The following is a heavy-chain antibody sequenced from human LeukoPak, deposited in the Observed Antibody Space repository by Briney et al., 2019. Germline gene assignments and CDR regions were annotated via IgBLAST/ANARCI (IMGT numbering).Heavy chain of an antibody. CDR3: AKDWGSSGSPDY. CDR1: GYTFTSYY. J-gene: IGHJ4*02. Sequence: ASVKVSCKASGYTFTSYYMHCVRQAPGQGLEWMGIINPSGGSTSYAQKFQGRDTMTRDTSTSTVYMELRSLRSEDTAVYYCAKDWGSSGSPDYWGQGTLVTVSS. V-gene: IGHV1-46*01. CDR2: INPSGGST. D-gene: IGHD3-10*01.